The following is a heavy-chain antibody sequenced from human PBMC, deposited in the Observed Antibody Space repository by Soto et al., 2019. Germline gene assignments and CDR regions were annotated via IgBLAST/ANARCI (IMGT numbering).Heavy chain of an antibody. Sequence: TGGSLRLSCAASGFTFSSYAMSWVRQAPGKGLEWVSAISGSGGSTYYADSVKGRFTISRDNSKNTLYLQMNSLRAEDTAVYYCAKEKYYGSGNYYYGMDVWGQGTTVTVSS. CDR1: GFTFSSYA. V-gene: IGHV3-23*01. CDR3: AKEKYYGSGNYYYGMDV. J-gene: IGHJ6*02. D-gene: IGHD3-10*01. CDR2: ISGSGGST.